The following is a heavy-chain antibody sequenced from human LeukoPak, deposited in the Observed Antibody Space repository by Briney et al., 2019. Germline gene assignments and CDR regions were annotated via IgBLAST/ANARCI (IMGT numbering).Heavy chain of an antibody. J-gene: IGHJ4*02. CDR2: ISYDGVNK. CDR3: AKDRNEAFDN. CDR1: GFPFSNYA. Sequence: PGGSLRLSCAAYGFPFSNYAIHWVRQAPGRGLEWLAVISYDGVNKYYADYVKGRFTLSRDNSRNTVFLQMNGLRPEDTAVYSCAKDRNEAFDNWGQGTLVTVSS. V-gene: IGHV3-30-3*02. D-gene: IGHD1-1*01.